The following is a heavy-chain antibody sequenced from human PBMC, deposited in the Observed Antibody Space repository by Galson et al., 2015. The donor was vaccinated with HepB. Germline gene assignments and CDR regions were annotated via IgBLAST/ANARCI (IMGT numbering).Heavy chain of an antibody. CDR2: IDSRSNVI. CDR1: GFTFSSYS. CDR3: ARWVIVTTVSDY. J-gene: IGHJ4*02. V-gene: IGHV3-48*02. Sequence: SLRLSCAASGFTFSSYSMNWVRQAPGKGLEWVSYIDSRSNVIYYADSVKGRFTISRDNAKSSLYLQMNSLRDEDTAVYFCARWVIVTTVSDYWGQGTLVTVSS. D-gene: IGHD4-17*01.